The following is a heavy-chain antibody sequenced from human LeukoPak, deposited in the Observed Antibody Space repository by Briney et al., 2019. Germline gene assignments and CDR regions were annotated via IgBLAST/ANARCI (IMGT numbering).Heavy chain of an antibody. J-gene: IGHJ4*02. Sequence: ASVKVSCKASGYTFTGYYMHWVRQAPGQGLEWMGWINPNSGGTNYAQKFQGRVTMTRDTSTSTVYMELSSLRSEDTAVYYCARDIFMVRGVITEVAFDYWGQGTLVTVSS. D-gene: IGHD3-10*01. CDR3: ARDIFMVRGVITEVAFDY. V-gene: IGHV1-2*02. CDR2: INPNSGGT. CDR1: GYTFTGYY.